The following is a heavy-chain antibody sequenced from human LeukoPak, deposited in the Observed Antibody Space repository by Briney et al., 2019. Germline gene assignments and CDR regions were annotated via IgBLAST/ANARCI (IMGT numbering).Heavy chain of an antibody. Sequence: VASVKVSCKASEYTLTGYYLHWVRQAPGRGLEWVGWINPHGGGTDYAQTFQGRFTLTRDTSITTAYMELSRLTADDTAVYYCASTFGGSGSYDFDYWGQGTLVTVSS. V-gene: IGHV1-2*02. CDR3: ASTFGGSGSYDFDY. CDR1: EYTLTGYY. D-gene: IGHD3-10*01. J-gene: IGHJ4*02. CDR2: INPHGGGT.